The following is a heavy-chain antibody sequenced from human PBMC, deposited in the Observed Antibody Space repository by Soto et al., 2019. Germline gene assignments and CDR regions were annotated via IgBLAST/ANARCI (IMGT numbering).Heavy chain of an antibody. Sequence: EVQLLESGGGLVQPGGSLRLSCAASGFTFSSYAMSWVRQAPGKGLEWVSAISGSGGSTYYADSVKGRFTISGDNSKNTLYLQMNSLRAEDTAVYYCAKDLVTMVRGVIITPYYYYDMDVWGKGTTVTVSS. V-gene: IGHV3-23*01. CDR3: AKDLVTMVRGVIITPYYYYDMDV. CDR2: ISGSGGST. D-gene: IGHD3-10*01. CDR1: GFTFSSYA. J-gene: IGHJ6*03.